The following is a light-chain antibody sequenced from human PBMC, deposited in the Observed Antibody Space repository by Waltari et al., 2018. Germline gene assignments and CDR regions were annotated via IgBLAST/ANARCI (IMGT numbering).Light chain of an antibody. CDR2: HAS. Sequence: AIQLTQSPSSLSASVGDRVSITCRASQGISNGLAWYQQKPGKPPKLLMYHASSLEFGVPSTCSGSGYDTNFTLTISSLQPDDFATYYCQQFNTFPLTFGGGTKVEIK. CDR1: QGISNG. V-gene: IGKV1-13*02. J-gene: IGKJ4*01. CDR3: QQFNTFPLT.